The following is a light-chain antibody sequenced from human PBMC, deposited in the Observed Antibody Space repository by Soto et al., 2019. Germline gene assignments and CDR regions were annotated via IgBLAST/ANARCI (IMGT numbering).Light chain of an antibody. CDR1: QNINTY. J-gene: IGKJ1*01. CDR3: QQSYSSPRT. V-gene: IGKV1-39*01. CDR2: DAS. Sequence: DIQMTQSPSSLSASVGDSVTITCRASQNINTYLNWYQQRPGKAPNLLIYDASTLHSGVPSRFSGSGSGTDFTLTVTSLLPEDFATYYCQQSYSSPRTFGQGTKVEIK.